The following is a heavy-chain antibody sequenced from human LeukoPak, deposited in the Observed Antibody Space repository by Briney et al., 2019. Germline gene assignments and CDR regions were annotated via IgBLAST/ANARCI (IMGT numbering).Heavy chain of an antibody. CDR3: AKDRLIYAVTSTDY. Sequence: GGSLRLSCAASGFTFSSYTMNWVRQAPGKGLEWVSSISGSSYYIYYADSVKGRFTISRDNAKNSLYLQMNSLRAEDTAVYYCAKDRLIYAVTSTDYWGQGTLVTVSS. CDR2: ISGSSYYI. V-gene: IGHV3-21*04. CDR1: GFTFSSYT. D-gene: IGHD4-17*01. J-gene: IGHJ4*02.